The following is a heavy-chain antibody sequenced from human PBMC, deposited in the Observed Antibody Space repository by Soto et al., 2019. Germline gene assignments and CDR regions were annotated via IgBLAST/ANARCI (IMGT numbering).Heavy chain of an antibody. J-gene: IGHJ6*03. CDR2: TYYRSRWYN. CDR3: AGTTSYQWYYMDV. V-gene: IGHV6-1*01. Sequence: QVQLQESGPGLVKPSQTLSLTCATSGDSVSSNSAAWNWIRQSPSRCLEWLGRTYYRSRWYNDYAVPVRSRITVNADTSKNQFSLQLTSVTPEDTAVYYCAGTTSYQWYYMDVWGKGTTVTVSS. CDR1: GDSVSSNSAA. D-gene: IGHD1-7*01.